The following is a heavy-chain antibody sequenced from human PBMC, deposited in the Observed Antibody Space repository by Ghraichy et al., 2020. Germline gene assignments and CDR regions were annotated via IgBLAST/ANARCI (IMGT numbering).Heavy chain of an antibody. CDR2: MNPNSGNT. J-gene: IGHJ6*03. V-gene: IGHV1-8*02. Sequence: ASVKVSCKASGYTFTSYDINWVRQATGQGLEWMGWMNPNSGNTGYAQKFQGRVTMTRNTSISTAYMELSSLRSEDTAVYYCARVRSRGRLANYYYYMDVWGKGTTVTVSS. D-gene: IGHD2-15*01. CDR3: ARVRSRGRLANYYYYMDV. CDR1: GYTFTSYD.